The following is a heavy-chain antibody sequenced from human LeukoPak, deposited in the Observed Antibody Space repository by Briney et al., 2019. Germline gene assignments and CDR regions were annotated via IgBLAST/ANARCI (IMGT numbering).Heavy chain of an antibody. V-gene: IGHV1-8*02. Sequence: ASVKVSCKASGYTFTGYYMHWVRQAPGQGLEWVGWMNPNSGNTGYAQKFQGRVTMTRSTSISTAYMELNNLRSEDTAVYYCARGRVVEDCSGGSCYHFDYWGQGTLVTVSS. CDR1: GYTFTGYY. CDR3: ARGRVVEDCSGGSCYHFDY. D-gene: IGHD2-15*01. J-gene: IGHJ4*02. CDR2: MNPNSGNT.